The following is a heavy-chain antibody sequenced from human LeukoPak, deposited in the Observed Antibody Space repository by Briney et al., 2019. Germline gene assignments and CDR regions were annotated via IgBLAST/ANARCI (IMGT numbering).Heavy chain of an antibody. Sequence: EASVKVSCTASGGTFSSYAISWVRQAPRQGLGWMGGIIPIFGTANYAQKFQGRVTITTDESTSTAYMELSSLRSGDTAVYYCASRYCTNGVCSPRPYYYYYMDVWAKGPRSPSP. CDR1: GGTFSSYA. V-gene: IGHV1-69*05. J-gene: IGHJ6*03. D-gene: IGHD2-8*01. CDR3: ASRYCTNGVCSPRPYYYYYMDV. CDR2: IIPIFGTA.